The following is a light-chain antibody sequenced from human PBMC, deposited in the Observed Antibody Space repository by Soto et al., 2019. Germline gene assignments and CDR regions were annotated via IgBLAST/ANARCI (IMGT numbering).Light chain of an antibody. V-gene: IGLV2-14*01. J-gene: IGLJ2*01. Sequence: QSALTQPPSASGSPGQSVAISCTGTASDVGGYNYVSWYHQHPGKAPKLMIFEVNNRPSGVSNRFSGSKSGNTASLTISGRQAEDEADYYCSSWTSSTTQVLGGGTKVTVL. CDR2: EVN. CDR1: ASDVGGYNY. CDR3: SSWTSSTTQV.